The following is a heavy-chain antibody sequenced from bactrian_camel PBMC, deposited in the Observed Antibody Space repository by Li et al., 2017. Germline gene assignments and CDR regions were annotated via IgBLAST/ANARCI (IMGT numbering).Heavy chain of an antibody. CDR2: ITGRGGTP. CDR3: ANVIAGGPWTLWTFGY. J-gene: IGHJ6*01. V-gene: IGHV3S31*01. CDR1: GLTFSSYA. D-gene: IGHD1*01. Sequence: DVQLVESGGGLVQPGGSLRLSCAASGLTFSSYAMTWVRQAPGKEREGVAFITGRGGTPYYTHSVRGRFAISGDSVKNTLYLQMNSLKPEDTAMYYCANVIAGGPWTLWTFGYWGQGTQVTVS.